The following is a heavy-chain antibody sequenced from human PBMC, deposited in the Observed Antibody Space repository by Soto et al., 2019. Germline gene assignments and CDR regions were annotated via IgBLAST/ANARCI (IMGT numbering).Heavy chain of an antibody. D-gene: IGHD2-2*01. CDR3: AISTRWGYYGMDV. CDR2: ISGSGSST. CDR1: IFTIDSYA. J-gene: IGHJ6*02. V-gene: IGHV3-23*01. Sequence: EVQRLESGGGLIQPGGSLRLSCAASIFTIDSYAMSWVRQAPGKGLEWVSSISGSGSSTYYADSVKGRVTISKDNSRNRLFLQMNSLRAGDTAVYYCAISTRWGYYGMDVWGQGTTVTVSS.